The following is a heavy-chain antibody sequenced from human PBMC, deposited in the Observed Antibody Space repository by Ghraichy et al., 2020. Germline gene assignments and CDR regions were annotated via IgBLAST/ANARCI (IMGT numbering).Heavy chain of an antibody. D-gene: IGHD4-11*01. V-gene: IGHV3-23*01. CDR3: ASMTTDYWYFDL. CDR1: GFTFSSYA. CDR2: ISGSGGST. Sequence: GESLNISCAASGFTFSSYAMSWVRQAPGKGLEWVSAISGSGGSTYYADSVKGRFTISRDNSKNTLYLQMNSLRAEDTAVYYCASMTTDYWYFDLWGRGTLVTVSS. J-gene: IGHJ2*01.